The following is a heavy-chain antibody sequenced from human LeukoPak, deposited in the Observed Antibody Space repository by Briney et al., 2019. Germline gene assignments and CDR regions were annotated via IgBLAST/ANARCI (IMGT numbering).Heavy chain of an antibody. CDR1: GASISSGSYY. CDR2: IYTSGST. CDR3: ARHNWNDGKYYFDY. Sequence: PSETLSLTCTVSGASISSGSYYWSWIRQPAGKGLEWIVHIYTSGSTNFNPSLKSRVTISVDTSKNQFSLKLSSVTAADTAVYYCARHNWNDGKYYFDYWGQGTLVTVSS. D-gene: IGHD1-20*01. V-gene: IGHV4-61*09. J-gene: IGHJ4*02.